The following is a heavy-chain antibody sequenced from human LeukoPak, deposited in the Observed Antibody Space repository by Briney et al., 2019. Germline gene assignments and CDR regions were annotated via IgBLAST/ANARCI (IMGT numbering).Heavy chain of an antibody. J-gene: IGHJ4*02. CDR2: ISWDSGSI. D-gene: IGHD3-16*01. CDR1: GFTFDDYA. V-gene: IGHV3-9*03. Sequence: GGSLRLSCAASGFTFDDYAMHWVRQAPGKGLGWVSGISWDSGSIGYADSVKGRFTISRDNAKNSLYLQMNSLRAEDMALYYCTKDITSSGDGPDYWGQGTLVTVSS. CDR3: TKDITSSGDGPDY.